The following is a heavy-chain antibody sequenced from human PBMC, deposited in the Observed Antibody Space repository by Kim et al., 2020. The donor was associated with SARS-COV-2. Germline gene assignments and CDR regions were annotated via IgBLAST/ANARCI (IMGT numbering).Heavy chain of an antibody. V-gene: IGHV4-31*03. D-gene: IGHD1-20*01. Sequence: SETLSLTCTVSGGSISTGGYYWTWIRQHPGKGLEWIGYIYYSGSTNYNPSLKSRVIISVDTSKNQFSLKLSSVTVADTAVYYCARDRITGTTGGFDFWGQGTLVTVSS. CDR2: IYYSGST. J-gene: IGHJ4*02. CDR3: ARDRITGTTGGFDF. CDR1: GGSISTGGYY.